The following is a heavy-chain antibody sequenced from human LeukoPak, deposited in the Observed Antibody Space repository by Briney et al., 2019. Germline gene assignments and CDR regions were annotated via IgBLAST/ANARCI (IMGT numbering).Heavy chain of an antibody. CDR2: ITWDGGST. CDR3: SKARGGGRDLFDY. D-gene: IGHD6-25*01. Sequence: PGGSLRLSCAASGFSFDDYSMHWVRQAPGKGLEWVSLITWDGGSTYYADSVKGRFTTSRDNSKNSLYLQMHSLRAEDSALYYCSKARGGGRDLFDYWGQGTLVTVSS. CDR1: GFSFDDYS. J-gene: IGHJ4*02. V-gene: IGHV3-43D*03.